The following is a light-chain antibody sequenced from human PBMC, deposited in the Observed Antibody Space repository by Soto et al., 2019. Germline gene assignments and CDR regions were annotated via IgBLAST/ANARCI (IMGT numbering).Light chain of an antibody. CDR2: GAS. J-gene: IGKJ5*01. CDR3: QQYQSPIT. V-gene: IGKV3-20*01. CDR1: QSVSSS. Sequence: EIVLTQSPGTLSLSPGERATLSCRASQSVSSSLAWYQQKPGQAPRLLISGASNRATGIPDRFSGSGSGTDFTLTISRLEPEDFALYYCQQYQSPITFGQGTRLEI.